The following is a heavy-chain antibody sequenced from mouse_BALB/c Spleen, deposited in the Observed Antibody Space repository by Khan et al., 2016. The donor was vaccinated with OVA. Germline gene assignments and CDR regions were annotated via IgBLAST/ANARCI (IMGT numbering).Heavy chain of an antibody. CDR3: SRGGYGAFAY. CDR1: GYSFNDYT. Sequence: VQLQQSGPELVKPGSSTKISCKASGYSFNDYTMNWVKQSHGKNLEWIGLIYPHNGGSTYNQKFKAKATLTVDKSSSTAYMELLSLTSEDSSVXYGSRGGYGAFAYWGQGTLVTVSA. J-gene: IGHJ3*01. D-gene: IGHD2-2*01. CDR2: IYPHNGGS. V-gene: IGHV1-18*01.